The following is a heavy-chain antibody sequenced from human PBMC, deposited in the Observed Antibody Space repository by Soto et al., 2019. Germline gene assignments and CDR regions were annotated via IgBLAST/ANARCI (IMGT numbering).Heavy chain of an antibody. J-gene: IGHJ4*02. Sequence: PSETLSLTCAVYGGSFSGYYWSWIRQPPGKGLEWIGEINHSGSTNYNPSLKSRVTISVDTSKNQFSLKLSSVTAADTAVYYCARGYSSSSTDWGQGTLVTVSS. CDR2: INHSGST. CDR3: ARGYSSSSTD. D-gene: IGHD6-6*01. CDR1: GGSFSGYY. V-gene: IGHV4-34*01.